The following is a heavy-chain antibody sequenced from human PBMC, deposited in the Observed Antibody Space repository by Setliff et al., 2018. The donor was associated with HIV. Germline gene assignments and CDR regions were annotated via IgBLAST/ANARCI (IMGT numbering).Heavy chain of an antibody. CDR1: GYSFTSYG. J-gene: IGHJ4*02. CDR2: ISAYNGNK. CDR3: ARFPNPSQIVVIMPPDY. D-gene: IGHD3-22*01. Sequence: GASVKVSCKASGYSFTSYGISWVRQAPGQGLEWMGWISAYNGNKNYAQNLQDRVTMTTDTSTSTAYMELRSLGFDDTAVYYCARFPNPSQIVVIMPPDYWGQGTLVTVSS. V-gene: IGHV1-18*01.